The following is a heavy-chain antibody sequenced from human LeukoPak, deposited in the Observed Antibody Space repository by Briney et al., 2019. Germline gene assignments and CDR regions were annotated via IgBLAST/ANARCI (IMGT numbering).Heavy chain of an antibody. Sequence: SVTVSCKASGGTFITYTINWVRQAPGQRLEWMGGIIPIFGTANYAQKFQGRVTVTTDDSTSTAFMDLSSLRSEDTAVYYCATYMLRDNWNVHTFDSWGQGTLVTVSS. D-gene: IGHD1-1*01. CDR1: GGTFITYT. J-gene: IGHJ4*02. CDR2: IIPIFGTA. CDR3: ATYMLRDNWNVHTFDS. V-gene: IGHV1-69*05.